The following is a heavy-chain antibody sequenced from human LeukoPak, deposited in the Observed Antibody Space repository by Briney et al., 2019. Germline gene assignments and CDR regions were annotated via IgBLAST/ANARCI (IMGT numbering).Heavy chain of an antibody. Sequence: PSETLSLTCTVSGSSISSYYWSWIRQPPGKGLEWIGYIYYSGSTNYNPSLKSRVTISVDTSKNQFSLKLSSVTAADTAVYYCARDRDTIFGVAPGWYFDLWGRGTLVTVSS. CDR1: GSSISSYY. J-gene: IGHJ2*01. CDR3: ARDRDTIFGVAPGWYFDL. V-gene: IGHV4-59*01. CDR2: IYYSGST. D-gene: IGHD3-3*01.